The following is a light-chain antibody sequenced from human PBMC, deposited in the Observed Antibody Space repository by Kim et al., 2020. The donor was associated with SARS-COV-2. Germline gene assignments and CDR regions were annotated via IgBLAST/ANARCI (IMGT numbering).Light chain of an antibody. V-gene: IGLV6-57*03. CDR2: EDN. CDR1: SGSIASNY. Sequence: TVTISCTRSSGSIASNYVQWYQQRPGSAPTTVIYEDNQRPSGVPDRFSGSIDSSSNSASLTISGLKTEDEADYYCQSYDSNNQVFGGGTKLTVL. CDR3: QSYDSNNQV. J-gene: IGLJ3*02.